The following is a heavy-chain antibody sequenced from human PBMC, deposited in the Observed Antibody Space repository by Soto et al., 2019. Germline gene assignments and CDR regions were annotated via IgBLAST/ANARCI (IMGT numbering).Heavy chain of an antibody. CDR2: IFSSGST. CDR3: AREGSYSAYNFAHGIQLWSFEF. V-gene: IGHV4-4*07. Sequence: SETVSLTCTVSGVSINTFYWSWVRQPAGKGLEWIGRIFSSGSTSFNPSLESRVAMSVDTSKNHFSLNLSSVTAADMAVYYCAREGSYSAYNFAHGIQLWSFEFWGQGALVSVSS. D-gene: IGHD5-12*01. J-gene: IGHJ4*02. CDR1: GVSINTFY.